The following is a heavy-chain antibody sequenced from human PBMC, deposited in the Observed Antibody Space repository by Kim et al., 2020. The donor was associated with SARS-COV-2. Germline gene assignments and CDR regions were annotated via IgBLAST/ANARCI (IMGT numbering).Heavy chain of an antibody. CDR2: VTTSGDT. V-gene: IGHV4-4*07. D-gene: IGHD1-7*01. CDR3: VRDQNYNWNYDSFEY. J-gene: IGHJ4*02. Sequence: SETLSLTCTVSGGSINNYYWSWVRQPAGKGLEWIGRVTTSGDTNFNPSLRSRVTMSVDTSKNQFSLNLISVTAADAAVYYCVRDQNYNWNYDSFEYWGQGTLVTVSS. CDR1: GGSINNYY.